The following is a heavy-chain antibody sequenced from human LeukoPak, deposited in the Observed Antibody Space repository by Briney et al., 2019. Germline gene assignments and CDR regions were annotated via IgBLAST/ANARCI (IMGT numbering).Heavy chain of an antibody. J-gene: IGHJ6*04. D-gene: IGHD3-10*02. V-gene: IGHV3-30*02. CDR2: IRYDGRNK. Sequence: GGSLRLSCAASGFTFSSYGMHWVRQAPGKGLDWVAFIRYDGRNKYYADSVKGRFTISRDNSKNTLYLQMNSLRAEDTAVYYCAELGITMIGGVWGKGTTVTISS. CDR1: GFTFSSYG. CDR3: AELGITMIGGV.